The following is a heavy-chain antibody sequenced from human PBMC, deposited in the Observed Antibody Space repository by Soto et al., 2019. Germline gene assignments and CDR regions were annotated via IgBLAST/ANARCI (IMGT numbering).Heavy chain of an antibody. V-gene: IGHV3-23*01. D-gene: IGHD1-26*01. Sequence: GGSLRLSCAASGFTFSSYAMSWVRQALGKGLEWVSAISGSGGSTYYADSVKGRFTISRDNSKNTLYLQMNSLRAEDTAVYYCAKTRSVGASKPYYYGMDVWGQGTTVTVSS. J-gene: IGHJ6*02. CDR2: ISGSGGST. CDR1: GFTFSSYA. CDR3: AKTRSVGASKPYYYGMDV.